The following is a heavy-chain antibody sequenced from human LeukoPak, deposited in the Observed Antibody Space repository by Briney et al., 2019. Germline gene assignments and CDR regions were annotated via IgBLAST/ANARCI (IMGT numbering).Heavy chain of an antibody. Sequence: GRSLRLSCAASGFTFSSYGMHWVRQAPAKGLEWVAVISYDGSNKYYADSVKGRFTISKDNSKNTLYLQMSSLRAEDTAVYYCAKDLYSYGPDYWGQGTLVTVSS. V-gene: IGHV3-30*18. D-gene: IGHD5-18*01. J-gene: IGHJ4*02. CDR3: AKDLYSYGPDY. CDR1: GFTFSSYG. CDR2: ISYDGSNK.